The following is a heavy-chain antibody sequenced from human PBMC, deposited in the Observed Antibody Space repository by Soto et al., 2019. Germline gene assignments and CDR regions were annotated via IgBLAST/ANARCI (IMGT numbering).Heavy chain of an antibody. D-gene: IGHD1-26*01. J-gene: IGHJ4*02. V-gene: IGHV1-3*01. CDR1: GFTSTGYP. CDR2: INAGNGNT. CDR3: ASRRGLKWGPFDY. Sequence: ASVKVSCKASGFTSTGYPIHWVRQVPGHRLEWMGWINAGNGNTKYSQRFQGRVTISRDTSASAADMELSSLTSEDTAVYYCASRRGLKWGPFDYGGRGSLFTVSS.